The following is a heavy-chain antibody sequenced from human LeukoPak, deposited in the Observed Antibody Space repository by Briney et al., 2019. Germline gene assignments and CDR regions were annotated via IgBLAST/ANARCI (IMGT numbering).Heavy chain of an antibody. CDR1: GYTFTGYY. Sequence: GASVKVSCKASGYTFTGYYMHWVRQAPGQGLEWMGWINPNSGGTNYAQKFQGRVTMTRDTSISTAYMELSRLRSDDTAVYYCARDNYDSSETNFDYWGQGTLVTVSS. V-gene: IGHV1-2*02. CDR3: ARDNYDSSETNFDY. J-gene: IGHJ4*02. D-gene: IGHD3-22*01. CDR2: INPNSGGT.